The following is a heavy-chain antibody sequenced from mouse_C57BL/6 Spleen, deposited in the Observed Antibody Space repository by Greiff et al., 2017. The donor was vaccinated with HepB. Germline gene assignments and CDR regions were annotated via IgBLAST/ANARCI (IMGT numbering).Heavy chain of an antibody. J-gene: IGHJ1*03. Sequence: EVKVVESGGGLVKPGGSLKLSCAASGFTFSDYGMHWVRQAPEKGLEWVAYISSGSSTIYYADTVKGRFTITRDNAKNTLFLQMTSLRSEDTAMYYCARPGGTWGYFDVWGTGTTVTVSS. D-gene: IGHD3-3*01. CDR3: ARPGGTWGYFDV. CDR2: ISSGSSTI. V-gene: IGHV5-17*01. CDR1: GFTFSDYG.